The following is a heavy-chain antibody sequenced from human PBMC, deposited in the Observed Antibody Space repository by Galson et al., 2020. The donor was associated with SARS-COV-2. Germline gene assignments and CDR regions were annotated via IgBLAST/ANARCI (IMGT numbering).Heavy chain of an antibody. CDR2: INHSGST. CDR3: ASLKLRYFDWFFDY. Sequence: SQASETLSLTCAVYGGSFSGYYWSWIRQPPGKGLEWIGEINHSGSTNYNPSLKSRVTISVDTSKNQFSLKLSSVTAADTAVYYCASLKLRYFDWFFDYWGQGTLVTVSS. V-gene: IGHV4-34*01. D-gene: IGHD3-9*01. J-gene: IGHJ4*02. CDR1: GGSFSGYY.